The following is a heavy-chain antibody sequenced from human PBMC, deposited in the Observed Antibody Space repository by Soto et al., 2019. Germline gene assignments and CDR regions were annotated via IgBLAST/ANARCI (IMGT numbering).Heavy chain of an antibody. J-gene: IGHJ4*02. CDR1: GFTFSSYW. CDR2: IKQDGSEK. D-gene: IGHD2-2*01. CDR3: ARGGCSSTSCYPFDY. V-gene: IGHV3-7*01. Sequence: EVQLVESGGGLVQPGGSLRLSCAASGFTFSSYWMSWVRQAPGKGLEWVANIKQDGSEKNYVDSVKGRFTISRDNAKNSLYLQMNSLRAEDTAVYYCARGGCSSTSCYPFDYWGQGTLVGGSS.